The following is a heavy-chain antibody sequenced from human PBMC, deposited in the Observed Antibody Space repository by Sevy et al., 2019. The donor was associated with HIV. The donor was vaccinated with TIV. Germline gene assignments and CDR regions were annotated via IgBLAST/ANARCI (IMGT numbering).Heavy chain of an antibody. V-gene: IGHV1-18*01. Sequence: ASVKVSCKTSGYTFTDYGISWVRQAPGQGLEWMAWINPSDGNTNYAQRLQGRVTMTTDTSTSTAYMELWSLRSDDTAVYYCARDETGSYYVDYWGQGTLVTVSS. J-gene: IGHJ4*02. D-gene: IGHD1-26*01. CDR3: ARDETGSYYVDY. CDR1: GYTFTDYG. CDR2: INPSDGNT.